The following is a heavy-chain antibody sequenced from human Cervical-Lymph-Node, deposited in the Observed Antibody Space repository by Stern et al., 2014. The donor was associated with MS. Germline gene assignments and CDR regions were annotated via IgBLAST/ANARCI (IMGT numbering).Heavy chain of an antibody. CDR2: MYFSGSA. J-gene: IGHJ6*02. V-gene: IGHV4-59*01. D-gene: IGHD4-11*01. CDR1: GGSISSYY. CDR3: ARAPYDYTNWYGMDV. Sequence: QVQLQESGPGLVRPSETLSLTCIVSGGSISSYYWSWIRQPPGKGLEWVGHMYFSGSANYNPSLKSRVTIAVDMSKNQFSLKLSSVTAADTAVYYCARAPYDYTNWYGMDVWGQGTTVSVSS.